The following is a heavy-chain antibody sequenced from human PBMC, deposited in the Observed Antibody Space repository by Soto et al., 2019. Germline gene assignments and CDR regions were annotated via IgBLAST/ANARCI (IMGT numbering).Heavy chain of an antibody. CDR2: ISYSGST. CDR1: GVYISSDAYY. CDR3: ARDLAFDI. J-gene: IGHJ3*02. V-gene: IGHV4-31*11. Sequence: SETLSLTCAVSGVYISSDAYYWSWIRQHPGKGLEWIGYISYSGSTFYNPSLKSRVTMSVDTSKNQFSLKLTSVTAADTAVYYCARDLAFDIWGQGTMVTVS.